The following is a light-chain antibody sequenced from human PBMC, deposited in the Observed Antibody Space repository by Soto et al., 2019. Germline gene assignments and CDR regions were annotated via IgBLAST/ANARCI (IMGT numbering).Light chain of an antibody. Sequence: QSALTQPASVSGSPGQSITISCAGTSSDVGRHNLVSWFQQHPGKAPKLMIYEGSKRPSGVSNRFSGSKSGNTASLTISGLQAEDEADYYCCSYAASTTWVFGGGTKLTVL. V-gene: IGLV2-23*01. CDR3: CSYAASTTWV. CDR2: EGS. J-gene: IGLJ3*02. CDR1: SSDVGRHNL.